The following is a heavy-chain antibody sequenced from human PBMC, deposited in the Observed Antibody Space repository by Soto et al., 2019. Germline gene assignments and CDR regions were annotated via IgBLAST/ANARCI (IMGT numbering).Heavy chain of an antibody. Sequence: QVQLQESGPGLVKPSQTLSLTCNVSGGYITSGGFYWGWLRQHPRKGLEWLGHIFHRGSVSYTPALLRRLTMSADTSKNQLSLNLRSVSAADTAVYYCARGVAEDNCFGPWCQVHGVNVSP. CDR1: GGYITSGGFY. J-gene: IGHJ5*02. CDR2: IFHRGSV. D-gene: IGHD3-3*01. CDR3: ARGVAEDNCFGP. V-gene: IGHV4-31*03.